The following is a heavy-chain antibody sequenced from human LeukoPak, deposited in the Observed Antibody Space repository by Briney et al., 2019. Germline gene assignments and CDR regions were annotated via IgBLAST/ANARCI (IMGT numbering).Heavy chain of an antibody. J-gene: IGHJ4*02. CDR3: ARLRFSGLMNALDY. CDR1: GGSISSSSYY. V-gene: IGHV4-39*01. Sequence: KSSETLSLTCTVSGGSISSSSYYWGWIRQPPGKGLEWIGSIYYSGSTYYNPSLKSRVTISVDTSKNQFSLKLSSVTAADTAVYYCARLRFSGLMNALDYWGQGTLVTVSS. D-gene: IGHD3-3*01. CDR2: IYYSGST.